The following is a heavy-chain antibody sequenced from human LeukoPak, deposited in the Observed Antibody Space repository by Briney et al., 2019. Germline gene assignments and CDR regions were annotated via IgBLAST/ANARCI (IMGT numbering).Heavy chain of an antibody. D-gene: IGHD6-13*01. CDR2: IYYSGST. J-gene: IGHJ4*02. Sequence: SETLSLTCTVSGGSISSYYWSWIRQPPGKGLEWIGYIYYSGSTNYNPSLKSRVTISVDTSKNQFSLELSSVTAADTAVYYCARDRRSWYDYWGQGTLVTVSS. V-gene: IGHV4-59*01. CDR3: ARDRRSWYDY. CDR1: GGSISSYY.